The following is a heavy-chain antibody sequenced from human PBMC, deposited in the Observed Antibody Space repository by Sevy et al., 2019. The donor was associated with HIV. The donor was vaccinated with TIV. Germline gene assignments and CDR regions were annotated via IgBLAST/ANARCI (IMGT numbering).Heavy chain of an antibody. V-gene: IGHV3-53*01. J-gene: IGHJ6*02. CDR1: GFTVSSNY. CDR3: ARDRYYYGSGSYQYYGMDV. Sequence: GGFLRLSCAASGFTVSSNYMSWVRQAPGKGLEWVSVIYSGGSTYYADSVKGRFTISRDNSKNTLYLQMNSLRAEDTAVYYCARDRYYYGSGSYQYYGMDVWGQGTTVTVSS. CDR2: IYSGGST. D-gene: IGHD3-10*01.